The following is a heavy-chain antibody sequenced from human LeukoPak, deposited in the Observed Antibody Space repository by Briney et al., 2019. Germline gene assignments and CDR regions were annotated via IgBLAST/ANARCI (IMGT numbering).Heavy chain of an antibody. J-gene: IGHJ4*02. CDR3: ASDYGDYD. D-gene: IGHD4-17*01. Sequence: GGSLRLSCAASGFTFSSYSMNWVRQAPGKGLEWVSYISSSSSTIYYADSVKGRFTISRDNAKNSLYLQMNSLRAEDTAAYYCASDYGDYDWGQGTLVTVSS. CDR2: ISSSSSTI. V-gene: IGHV3-48*01. CDR1: GFTFSSYS.